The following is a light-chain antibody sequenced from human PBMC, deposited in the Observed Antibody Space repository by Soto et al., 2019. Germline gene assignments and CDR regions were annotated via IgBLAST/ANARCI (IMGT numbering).Light chain of an antibody. V-gene: IGLV2-14*01. Sequence: QSVLTQPASVSGSPGQSITISCTGTSSDVGGYNFVSWYQQYPGKAPKLMIYEVNNRPSGVSNRFSGSRSGNTASLTVSGLQAEDEADYYCSSYTGSTPLVVFGGGTKLPS. CDR2: EVN. CDR1: SSDVGGYNF. J-gene: IGLJ2*01. CDR3: SSYTGSTPLVV.